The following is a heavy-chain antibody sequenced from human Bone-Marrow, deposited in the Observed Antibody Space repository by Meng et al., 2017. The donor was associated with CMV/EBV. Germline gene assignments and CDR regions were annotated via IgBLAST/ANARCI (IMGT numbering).Heavy chain of an antibody. V-gene: IGHV3-30*04. Sequence: LSLTCAASGFTFSSYAMHWVRQAPGKGLEWVAVISYDGSNKYYADSVKGRFTISRDNSKNTLYLQMNSLRAEDTAVYYCARGELELRGAFDPWGQGTLVTVSS. CDR3: ARGELELRGAFDP. CDR1: GFTFSSYA. D-gene: IGHD1-7*01. J-gene: IGHJ5*02. CDR2: ISYDGSNK.